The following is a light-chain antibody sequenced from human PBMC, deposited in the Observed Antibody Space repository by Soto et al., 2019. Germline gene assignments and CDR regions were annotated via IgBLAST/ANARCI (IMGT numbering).Light chain of an antibody. CDR1: HSVGTK. J-gene: IGKJ4*01. V-gene: IGKV3-11*01. CDR2: EAS. CDR3: QQHAHWPLT. Sequence: EIVITQSPATLSVSPGETATLSCRASHSVGTKLAWYQQRPGQAPGLLIYEASTRATGIPARFSGSGSGTDFTLTISSLEPEDFAVYYCQQHAHWPLTFGGGTKVDIK.